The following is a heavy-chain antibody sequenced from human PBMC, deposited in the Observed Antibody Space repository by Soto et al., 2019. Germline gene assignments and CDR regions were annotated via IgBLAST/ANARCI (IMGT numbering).Heavy chain of an antibody. D-gene: IGHD3-16*01. J-gene: IGHJ6*02. CDR3: ANRPYWGMNGLGP. CDR1: GFSLNSGGGG. Sequence: QITLKESGPTQVKPTQTLTLTCTLSGFSLNSGGGGVVWIRQAPEKALEWLALIYWNDDKRYSPSLRSRLTNTKDTSRNHMVLTMTNVDPGDTGTYYGANRPYWGMNGLGPWGQGPTVTVSS. CDR2: IYWNDDK. V-gene: IGHV2-5*01.